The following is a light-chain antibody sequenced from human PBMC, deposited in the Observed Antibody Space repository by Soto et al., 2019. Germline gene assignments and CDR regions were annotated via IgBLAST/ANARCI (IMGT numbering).Light chain of an antibody. Sequence: QSVLTQPPSVSGAPGQRVTISCTGSSSNIGAGYDVHWYQQLPGTAPKLLIYGNSNRPSGVPDRFSGSKSGTSASLAITGLQAEDEADYYCASWDDSLYGVIFGGGTKVTVL. CDR1: SSNIGAGYD. J-gene: IGLJ2*01. CDR2: GNS. CDR3: ASWDDSLYGVI. V-gene: IGLV1-40*01.